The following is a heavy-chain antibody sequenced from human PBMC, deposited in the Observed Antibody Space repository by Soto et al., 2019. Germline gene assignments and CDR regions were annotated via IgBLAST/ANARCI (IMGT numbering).Heavy chain of an antibody. CDR2: LHYSGSP. CDR1: GGSLNNYF. D-gene: IGHD4-17*01. Sequence: SETLSLTCSVSGGSLNNYFWTWIRQPPGKGLEWIGCLHYSGSPYYNASLQSRLTMSLDTSKNQFSLKLTSVIAADTAVYFCARAGRTYRDTGHHFDYWGQGTLVTVYS. V-gene: IGHV4-59*01. J-gene: IGHJ4*02. CDR3: ARAGRTYRDTGHHFDY.